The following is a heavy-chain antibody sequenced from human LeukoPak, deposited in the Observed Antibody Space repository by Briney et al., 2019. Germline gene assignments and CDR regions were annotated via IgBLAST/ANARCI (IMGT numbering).Heavy chain of an antibody. J-gene: IGHJ4*02. V-gene: IGHV1-2*02. D-gene: IGHD6-25*01. CDR3: ASGSRSNSSAWAY. CDR1: GYTFTDYY. CDR2: INPNSGGT. Sequence: GASVKVSCKASGYTFTDYYMHWVRQAPGQGLEWMGWINPNSGGTNYAQKFQGRVTMTRDTSISTAYMELTRLRSDDTAVYYCASGSRSNSSAWAYWGQGTLVTVSS.